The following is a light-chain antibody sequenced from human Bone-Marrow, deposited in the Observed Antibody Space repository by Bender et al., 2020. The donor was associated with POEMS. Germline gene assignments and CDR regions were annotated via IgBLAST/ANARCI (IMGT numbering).Light chain of an antibody. V-gene: IGLV2-14*01. Sequence: QSALTQPASVSGSPGQSITISCTGTTSDVGDYVSWYQQHPGKAPKVMIYEVSNRPSEVSNRFSGSKSGNTASLPISGLQAEDEADYYCTSYISSSTPYVFGTGTKVTVL. CDR1: TSDVGDY. CDR2: EVS. J-gene: IGLJ1*01. CDR3: TSYISSSTPYV.